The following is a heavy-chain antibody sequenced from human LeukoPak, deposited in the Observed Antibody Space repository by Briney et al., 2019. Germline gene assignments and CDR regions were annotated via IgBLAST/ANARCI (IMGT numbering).Heavy chain of an antibody. Sequence: PSQTLSLTCTVSGGSISSAGYYWNWIRQHPGKGLEWIGFIYHSGTTYYTPSLKSRVTISVDTSKNQFSLKLSSVTAADTAVYYCASDRRLIQGGFDCWGQGTLVTVSS. J-gene: IGHJ4*02. V-gene: IGHV4-31*03. D-gene: IGHD5-18*01. CDR1: GGSISSAGYY. CDR3: ASDRRLIQGGFDC. CDR2: IYHSGTT.